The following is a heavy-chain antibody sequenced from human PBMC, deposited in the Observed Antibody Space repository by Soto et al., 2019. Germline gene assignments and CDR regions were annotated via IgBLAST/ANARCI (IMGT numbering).Heavy chain of an antibody. CDR2: IYPGGVNI. CDR3: ALDQSWHDLVWLFDS. J-gene: IGHJ5*01. V-gene: IGHV1-46*03. Sequence: ASVKVSWKAIGYSFTSHYMHWVRQAPGQGLEWMGTIYPGGVNIGYAQKFKGRVTMTKDTSTSTVYMELNSLTSEDTAVYYCALDQSWHDLVWLFDSWGQRTLDTGSS. D-gene: IGHD1-1*01. CDR1: GYSFTSHY.